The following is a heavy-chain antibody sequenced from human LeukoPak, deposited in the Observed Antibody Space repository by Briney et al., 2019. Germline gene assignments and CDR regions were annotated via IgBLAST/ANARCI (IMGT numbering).Heavy chain of an antibody. D-gene: IGHD1-20*01. CDR2: IYHSGST. CDR3: AVTGTVGWFDP. V-gene: IGHV4-34*01. Sequence: SETLSLTCAVYGGSFSGYYWSWIRQPPGKGLEWIGEIYHSGSTNYNPSLKSRVTISVDKSKNQFSLKLSSVTAADTAVYYCAVTGTVGWFDPWGQGTLVTVSS. CDR1: GGSFSGYY. J-gene: IGHJ5*02.